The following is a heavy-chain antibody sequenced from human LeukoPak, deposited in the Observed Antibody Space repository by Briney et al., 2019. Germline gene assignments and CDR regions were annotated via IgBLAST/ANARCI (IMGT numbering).Heavy chain of an antibody. CDR1: GFTFGSYG. D-gene: IGHD3-10*01. J-gene: IGHJ4*02. CDR3: AKAFQYYGSGSFDY. Sequence: GRSLRLSCAASGFTFGSYGMHWVRQAPGKGLEWVAVTSYDGSNTYYADSVKGRFTISRDNSKNTLSLQMNSLRDEDSAIYYCAKAFQYYGSGSFDYWGQGILVTVSS. CDR2: TSYDGSNT. V-gene: IGHV3-30*18.